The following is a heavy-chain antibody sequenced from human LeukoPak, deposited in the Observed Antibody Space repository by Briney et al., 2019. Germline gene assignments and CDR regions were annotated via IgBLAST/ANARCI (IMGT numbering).Heavy chain of an antibody. CDR2: IYSSGST. CDR1: GGSISTYY. J-gene: IGHJ5*02. CDR3: ARAGYYDSSGYYPRVWFDP. V-gene: IGHV4-4*07. Sequence: PSETLSLTCTVSGGSISTYYWTRIRQPAGKGLEWIGRIYSSGSTYYNPSLKSRVTISVDTSKNQFSLKLSSVTAADTAVYYCARAGYYDSSGYYPRVWFDPWGQGTLVTVSS. D-gene: IGHD3-22*01.